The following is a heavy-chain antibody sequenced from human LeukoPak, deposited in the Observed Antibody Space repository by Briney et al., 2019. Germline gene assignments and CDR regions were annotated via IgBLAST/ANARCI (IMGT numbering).Heavy chain of an antibody. J-gene: IGHJ6*03. CDR2: IGTAGDT. Sequence: PGGSLRLSCAASGFTFSSYDMHWVRQATGKGLEWVSAIGTAGDTYYPVSVKGRFTISRENAKNSLYIKMNSLRAGDTAVYYCARGAAAGTGLHYMDVWGKGTTVTVSS. CDR1: GFTFSSYD. D-gene: IGHD6-13*01. V-gene: IGHV3-13*01. CDR3: ARGAAAGTGLHYMDV.